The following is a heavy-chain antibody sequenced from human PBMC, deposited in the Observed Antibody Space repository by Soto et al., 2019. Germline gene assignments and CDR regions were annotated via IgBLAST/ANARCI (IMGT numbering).Heavy chain of an antibody. CDR3: ARGQAAAPRGFDP. Sequence: PSETLSLTCAFYCGSFIGYYWSWIRQPPGKGLEWIGEINHSGSTNYNPSLKSRVTISVDRSKNQFSLKLSSVTAADTAVYYCARGQAAAPRGFDPWGQGTLVTVSS. CDR2: INHSGST. CDR1: CGSFIGYY. J-gene: IGHJ5*02. V-gene: IGHV4-34*01. D-gene: IGHD6-13*01.